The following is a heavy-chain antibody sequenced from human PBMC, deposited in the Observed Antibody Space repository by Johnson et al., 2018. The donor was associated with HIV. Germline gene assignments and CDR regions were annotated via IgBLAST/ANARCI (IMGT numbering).Heavy chain of an antibody. CDR1: GFTFDDFG. D-gene: IGHD3-10*01. CDR3: AKEGITMEVDI. CDR2: ITWNGGGI. V-gene: IGHV3-20*04. J-gene: IGHJ3*02. Sequence: VQLLESGGGVVRPGGSLRLSCAASGFTFDDFGMTWIRQAPGKGLEWVSGITWNGGGIGYTDSVRGRFTISRDNAKNSLYLQMNSLKAEDTAVYYCAKEGITMEVDIWGQGTTVTVSS.